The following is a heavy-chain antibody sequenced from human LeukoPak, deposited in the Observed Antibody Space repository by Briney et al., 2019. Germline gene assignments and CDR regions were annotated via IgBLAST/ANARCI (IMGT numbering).Heavy chain of an antibody. CDR2: ISSSTI. D-gene: IGHD4-23*01. Sequence: GGSLRLSCAASGFTFSSYSINWVRQAPGKGLEWVSYISSSTISYADSVKGRFTISRDNANNSLYLQMNSLRDEDTAVYYCARGGTSSSLAYWDQGTLVTVSS. J-gene: IGHJ4*02. CDR3: ARGGTSSSLAY. CDR1: GFTFSSYS. V-gene: IGHV3-48*02.